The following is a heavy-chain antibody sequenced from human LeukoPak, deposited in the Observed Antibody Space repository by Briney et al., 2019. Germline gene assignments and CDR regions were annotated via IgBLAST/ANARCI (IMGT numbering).Heavy chain of an antibody. V-gene: IGHV4-39*01. CDR2: IFYTGTT. Sequence: SETLSPTCTVSGGSMSSDYHYWGWIRQPPGKGLEWIGAIFYTGTTYYNPSLKSRVSISVDTSKKQFSLNLISVAAADTAVYYCARVYFGTSMIWGVYDIWGRGTMITVSS. J-gene: IGHJ3*02. CDR1: GGSMSSDYHY. CDR3: ARVYFGTSMIWGVYDI. D-gene: IGHD1-7*01.